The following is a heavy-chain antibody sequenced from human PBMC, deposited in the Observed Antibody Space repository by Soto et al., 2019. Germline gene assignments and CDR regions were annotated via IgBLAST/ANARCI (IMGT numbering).Heavy chain of an antibody. CDR3: ARVGAPLRWNYYGMDV. CDR2: INSDGSST. V-gene: IGHV3-74*01. J-gene: IGHJ6*02. Sequence: GGSLRLSCAASGFTFSSYWMHWVRQAPGKGLVWVSRINSDGSSTSYAETVKGRFTISRDNAKKKLYQQMNSLRAEDTAVYYCARVGAPLRWNYYGMDVWGQGTTVTVSS. CDR1: GFTFSSYW. D-gene: IGHD4-17*01.